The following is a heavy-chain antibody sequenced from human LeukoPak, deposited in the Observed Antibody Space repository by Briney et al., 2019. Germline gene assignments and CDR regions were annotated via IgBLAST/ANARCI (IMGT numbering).Heavy chain of an antibody. CDR1: GGSISSYY. CDR2: IYYSGST. CDR3: ARPGRANGLDI. Sequence: SETLSLTCTVSGGSISSYYWSWIRQPPGKGLEWIGYIYYSGSTNYNPSLKSRVTISVDTSKNQFSLKLNSMTAADTAVYYCARPGRANGLDIWGQVTMVTVSS. V-gene: IGHV4-59*08. J-gene: IGHJ3*02. D-gene: IGHD2-8*01.